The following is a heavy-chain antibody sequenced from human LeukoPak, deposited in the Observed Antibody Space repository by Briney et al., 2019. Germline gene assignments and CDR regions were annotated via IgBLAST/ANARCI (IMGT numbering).Heavy chain of an antibody. CDR3: AREVEAYDSSGYYFFDY. CDR2: IYTSGST. D-gene: IGHD3-22*01. CDR1: GGSISSGSYY. Sequence: SQTLSLTCTVSGGSISSGSYYWSWLRQPAGKGLEWIGRIYTSGSTNYNPSLKSRVTISVDTSKNQFSLKLSSVTAADTAVYYCAREVEAYDSSGYYFFDYWGQGTLVTVSS. J-gene: IGHJ4*02. V-gene: IGHV4-61*02.